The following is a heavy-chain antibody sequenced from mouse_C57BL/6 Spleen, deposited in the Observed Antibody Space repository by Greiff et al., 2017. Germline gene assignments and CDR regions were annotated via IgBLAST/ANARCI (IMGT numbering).Heavy chain of an antibody. J-gene: IGHJ1*03. D-gene: IGHD1-1*01. CDR3: AREGHYYGSSYEYFDV. CDR1: GFTFSDYG. Sequence: EVQLQESGGGLVQPGGSLKLSCAASGFTFSDYGMAWVRQAPRKGPEWVAFISNLAYSIYYADTVTGRFTISRENAKNTLYLEMSSLRSEDTAMYYCAREGHYYGSSYEYFDVWGTGTTVTVSS. V-gene: IGHV5-15*01. CDR2: ISNLAYSI.